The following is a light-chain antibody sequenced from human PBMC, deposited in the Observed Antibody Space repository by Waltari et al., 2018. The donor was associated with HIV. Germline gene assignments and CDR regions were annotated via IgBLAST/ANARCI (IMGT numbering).Light chain of an antibody. J-gene: IGKJ2*01. V-gene: IGKV3-15*01. CDR2: GAS. CDR3: QHYHNWPPYT. Sequence: DIVMTQSPATLSVSPGERATISCRASQNINSNLAWYQQKPGQAPRLLIYGASTRATGIPARFSGSGSGTEFTLTISSLQSEDFAVFYCQHYHNWPPYTFGQGTKLEIK. CDR1: QNINSN.